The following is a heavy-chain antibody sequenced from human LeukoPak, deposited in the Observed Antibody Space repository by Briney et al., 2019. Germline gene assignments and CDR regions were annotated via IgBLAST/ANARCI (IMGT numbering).Heavy chain of an antibody. Sequence: SQTLSLTCTVSGGSISSGDYYWSWIRQPPGKGLEWIGYIYYSGSTYYNPSLKSRVTISVDTSKNQLSLKLSSVTAADTAVYYCATYYYDSSGYYTFDYWGQGTLVTVSS. CDR2: IYYSGST. D-gene: IGHD3-22*01. J-gene: IGHJ4*02. CDR3: ATYYYDSSGYYTFDY. CDR1: GGSISSGDYY. V-gene: IGHV4-30-4*01.